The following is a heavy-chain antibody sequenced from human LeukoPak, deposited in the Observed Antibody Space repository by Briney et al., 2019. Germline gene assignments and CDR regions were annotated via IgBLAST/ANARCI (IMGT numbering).Heavy chain of an antibody. D-gene: IGHD5-12*01. V-gene: IGHV3-74*01. J-gene: IGHJ4*02. Sequence: GGSLRLSCAASGFTFSSYWMHWVRQAPGKGLVWVSRINTDGSSTIYADSVKGRFTISRDNAKNTLYLQMNSLRAEDTAAYYCTRGYAGIDYWGQGTLVTVSS. CDR2: INTDGSST. CDR3: TRGYAGIDY. CDR1: GFTFSSYW.